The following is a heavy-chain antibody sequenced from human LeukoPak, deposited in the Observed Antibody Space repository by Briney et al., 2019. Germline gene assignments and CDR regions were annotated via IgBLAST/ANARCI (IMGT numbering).Heavy chain of an antibody. D-gene: IGHD2-2*01. CDR2: TSGSGDSS. J-gene: IGHJ4*02. Sequence: GGSLRLSCAASGFTFSSYAMSWVRQSPGKGLEWVSETSGSGDSSYYADSVKGRFTISRDNSKDTLYLQMNSLGAADTAVYYCAKDGGGYCNNSSCWGQGTLVTVSS. V-gene: IGHV3-23*01. CDR1: GFTFSSYA. CDR3: AKDGGGYCNNSSC.